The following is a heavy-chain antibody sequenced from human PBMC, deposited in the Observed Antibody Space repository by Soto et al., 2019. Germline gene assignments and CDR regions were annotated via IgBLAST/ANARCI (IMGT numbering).Heavy chain of an antibody. CDR2: ISGSGGST. CDR3: ARDSSGYYSPFDY. J-gene: IGHJ4*02. CDR1: GFTFSSYA. D-gene: IGHD3-22*01. V-gene: IGHV3-23*01. Sequence: EVQLLESGGGLVQPGGSLRLSCAASGFTFSSYAMSWVRQAPGKGLEWVSAISGSGGSTYYADSVKGRFTISRDNSKNTLYLQINSLRAEDTAVYYCARDSSGYYSPFDYWGQGTLVTVSS.